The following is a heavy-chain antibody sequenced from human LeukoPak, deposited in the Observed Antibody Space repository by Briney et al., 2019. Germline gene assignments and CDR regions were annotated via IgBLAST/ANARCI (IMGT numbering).Heavy chain of an antibody. Sequence: ASVKVSCKSSGYTFTSYAMHWVRQAPGQRLEWMGRINAGNVNTKYSQKFQGRVTITRDTSASTAYMELSSLRSEDTAVYYCAREDYGSGSYPFDYWGQGTLVTVSS. V-gene: IGHV1-3*01. CDR3: AREDYGSGSYPFDY. CDR1: GYTFTSYA. CDR2: INAGNVNT. D-gene: IGHD3-10*01. J-gene: IGHJ4*02.